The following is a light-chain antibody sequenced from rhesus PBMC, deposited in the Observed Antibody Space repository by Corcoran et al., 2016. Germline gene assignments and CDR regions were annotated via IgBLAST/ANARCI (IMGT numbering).Light chain of an antibody. CDR1: SSDIGAYNY. Sequence: QAALTQPRSVSGSPGQSVTISCTGTSSDIGAYNYVSWYQQHPGTAPKLMIYEVSKRPSGVSDRFSGSKSGNTASLTISGLQAEDETDYYCSSYAGSITYIFGTGTRLTVL. V-gene: IGLV2-32*02. CDR2: EVS. J-gene: IGLJ1*01. CDR3: SSYAGSITYI.